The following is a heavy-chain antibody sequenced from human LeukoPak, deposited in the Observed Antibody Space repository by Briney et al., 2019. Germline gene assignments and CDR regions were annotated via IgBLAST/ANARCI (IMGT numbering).Heavy chain of an antibody. Sequence: SETLSLTCTVSGGSISSGGYYWSWIRQPPGKGLEWIGYIYHSGSTYYNPSLKSRVTISVDRSKNQFSLKLNSVTAADTAVYYCARDRGSAWYYPFDYWGQGALVTVSS. CDR2: IYHSGST. J-gene: IGHJ4*02. CDR3: ARDRGSAWYYPFDY. CDR1: GGSISSGGYY. V-gene: IGHV4-30-2*01. D-gene: IGHD6-19*01.